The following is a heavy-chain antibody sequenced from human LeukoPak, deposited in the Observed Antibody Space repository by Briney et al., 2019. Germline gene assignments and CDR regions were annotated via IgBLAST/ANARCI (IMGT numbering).Heavy chain of an antibody. J-gene: IGHJ5*02. CDR3: AKDQSYYYASGSNYNWFDP. V-gene: IGHV3-30*18. CDR2: ISYDGTNK. CDR1: GFTFSGYG. Sequence: PGRSLRLSCAASGFTFSGYGMHWVRRAPGKGLEWVAVISYDGTNKYYADSVKGRFTISRDNSKSTLYLQMNSLRDEDTAVYYCAKDQSYYYASGSNYNWFDPWGQGTLVTVSS. D-gene: IGHD3-10*01.